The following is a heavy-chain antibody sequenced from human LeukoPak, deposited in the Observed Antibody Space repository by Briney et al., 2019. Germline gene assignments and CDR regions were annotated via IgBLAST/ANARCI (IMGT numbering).Heavy chain of an antibody. CDR1: GFTFSDYY. CDR3: ARRAGAYSHPYDY. J-gene: IGHJ4*02. CDR2: ISSSGSTI. Sequence: GSLRLSCAASGFTFSDYYMSWIRQAPGKGPEWVSYISSSGSTIYYADSVKGRFTISRDNAKNSLYLQMNSLRAEDTAVYYCARRAGAYSHPYDYWGQGTLVTVSS. V-gene: IGHV3-11*01. D-gene: IGHD4/OR15-4a*01.